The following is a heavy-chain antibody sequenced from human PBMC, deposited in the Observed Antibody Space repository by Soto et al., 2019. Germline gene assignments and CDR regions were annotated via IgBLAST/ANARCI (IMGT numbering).Heavy chain of an antibody. D-gene: IGHD5-12*01. CDR2: IYYSGST. V-gene: IGHV4-59*08. Sequence: PSETLSLTCTVSGGSISSYYWSWIRQPPGKGLEWIGYIYYSGSTNYNPSLKSRVTISVDTSKNQFSLKLSSVTATDTAVYYCARHDDEATKPYYFDYWGQGTLVTVSS. CDR3: ARHDDEATKPYYFDY. J-gene: IGHJ4*02. CDR1: GGSISSYY.